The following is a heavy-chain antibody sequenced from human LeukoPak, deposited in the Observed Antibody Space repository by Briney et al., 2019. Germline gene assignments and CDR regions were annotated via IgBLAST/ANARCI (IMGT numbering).Heavy chain of an antibody. V-gene: IGHV3-30*04. D-gene: IGHD3-3*01. CDR3: AREYYDFWSGYYMGNGWYFDY. CDR2: ISYDGSNK. Sequence: GGSLRLSCAASGFTFSSYAMHWVRQAPGKGLEWVAVISYDGSNKYYANSVKGRFTISRDNSKNTLYLQMNSLRAEDTAVYYCAREYYDFWSGYYMGNGWYFDYWGRGTLVTVSS. J-gene: IGHJ4*02. CDR1: GFTFSSYA.